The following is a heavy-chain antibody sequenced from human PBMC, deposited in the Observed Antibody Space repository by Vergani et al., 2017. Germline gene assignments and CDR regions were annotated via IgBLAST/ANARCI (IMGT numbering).Heavy chain of an antibody. D-gene: IGHD3-10*01. J-gene: IGHJ6*01. CDR1: DSSIMTNPY. CDR2: IHHSVET. CDR3: ARPRGSGCFFPSSYLFGRDV. Sequence: QVQLQESGPGLVKPSETLTLTCNVSDSSIMTNPYWGWFRQSPGKGLEWIVCIHHSVETNYNSSLKSRVSIAIVSSSKFSLSLTSVTAADTAIYYCARPRGSGCFFPSSYLFGRDVGGGGTTVSVSS. V-gene: IGHV4-38-2*02.